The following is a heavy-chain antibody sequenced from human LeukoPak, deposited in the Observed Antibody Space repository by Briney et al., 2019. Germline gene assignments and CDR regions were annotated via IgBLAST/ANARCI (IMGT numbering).Heavy chain of an antibody. CDR2: IYSGGST. CDR1: GFTLSSNY. D-gene: IGHD3-22*01. Sequence: GGSLRLSCAASGFTLSSNYMSWVRQAPGKGLEWVSVIYSGGSTYYSDSVKGRFTISRDNSKKTLFLQMNSLRGEDTAVYYCARASTPYYYDSSGSFDYWGQGTLVTVSS. J-gene: IGHJ4*02. V-gene: IGHV3-66*01. CDR3: ARASTPYYYDSSGSFDY.